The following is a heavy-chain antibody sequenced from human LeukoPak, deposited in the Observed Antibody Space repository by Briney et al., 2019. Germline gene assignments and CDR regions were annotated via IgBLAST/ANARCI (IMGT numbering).Heavy chain of an antibody. Sequence: GGSLRLSCAASRFTFSSYGMHWVRQAPGKGLEWVAVIWYDGSNKYYADSVKGRFTISRDNSKNTLYLQMNSLRAEDTAVYYCARSGGIAAAAMDYWGQGTLVTVSS. CDR1: RFTFSSYG. V-gene: IGHV3-33*01. CDR2: IWYDGSNK. CDR3: ARSGGIAAAAMDY. D-gene: IGHD6-13*01. J-gene: IGHJ4*02.